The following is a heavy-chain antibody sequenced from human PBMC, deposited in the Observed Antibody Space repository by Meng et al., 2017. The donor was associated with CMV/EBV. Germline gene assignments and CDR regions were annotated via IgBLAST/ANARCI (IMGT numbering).Heavy chain of an antibody. CDR2: IYTSGST. J-gene: IGHJ4*02. V-gene: IGHV4-4*07. CDR3: ARGGLYYYDSSGHFDY. D-gene: IGHD3-22*01. Sequence: QGRRPESGQGLVKPSETLSLTCAVSGGSISSYYWSWIRQTAGKGLEWIGRIYTSGSTNYNPSLKSRVTMSVDTSKNQFSLKLSSVTAADTAVYYCARGGLYYYDSSGHFDYWGQGTLVTVSS. CDR1: GGSISSYY.